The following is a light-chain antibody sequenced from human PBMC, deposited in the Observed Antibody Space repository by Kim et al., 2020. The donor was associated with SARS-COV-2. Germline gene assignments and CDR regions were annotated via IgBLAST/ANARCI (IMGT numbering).Light chain of an antibody. CDR1: QSVSSSY. V-gene: IGKV3-20*01. CDR3: QQYGSSPRT. J-gene: IGKJ1*01. CDR2: GAS. Sequence: EIVLTQSPGTLSLSPGERATLSCRASQSVSSSYLGWYQQKLGQAPRLLIYGASSRATGIPDRFSGSGSGTDFTLTISRLEPEDFAVYYCQQYGSSPRTFGQGTKVDIK.